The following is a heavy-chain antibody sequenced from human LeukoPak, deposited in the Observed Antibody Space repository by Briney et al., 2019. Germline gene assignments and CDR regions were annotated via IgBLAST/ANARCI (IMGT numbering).Heavy chain of an antibody. D-gene: IGHD1-26*01. CDR1: GFTFSNYA. J-gene: IGHJ4*02. CDR2: IHGSGDVT. V-gene: IGHV3-23*01. CDR3: AKVGASNPFDY. Sequence: GGSLRLSCSTSGFTFSNYAMSWVRQAPGKGLEWVSAIHGSGDVTYYADSVKGRFTVARDNSRTTLYLQMNSLRAEDTAVYYCAKVGASNPFDYWGQGTLVTVSS.